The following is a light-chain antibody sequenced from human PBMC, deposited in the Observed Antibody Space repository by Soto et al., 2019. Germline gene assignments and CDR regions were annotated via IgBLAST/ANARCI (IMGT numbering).Light chain of an antibody. CDR3: QQYNDWRT. J-gene: IGKJ1*01. CDR1: QSITSN. Sequence: EIVMTQSPAILSVSPGERVTLSCRASQSITSNLAWYQQKPGQAPRLLIYGASTRATGIPARFSGSGSGTEFTLTISSLQSEDFAVYYWQQYNDWRTFGQGTKVEIK. V-gene: IGKV3-15*01. CDR2: GAS.